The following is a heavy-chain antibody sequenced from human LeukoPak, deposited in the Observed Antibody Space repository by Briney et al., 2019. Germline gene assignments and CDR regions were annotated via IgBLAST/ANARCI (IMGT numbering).Heavy chain of an antibody. J-gene: IGHJ4*02. D-gene: IGHD1-26*01. Sequence: SETLSLTCTVSGGSVSSGSYYWSWIRQPPGKGLEWIGYIYYSGSTNYNPSLKSRVTISVDTSKNHFSLRLSSVTAADTAVYYCARVGAAKRDFDSWGQGILVTVSS. CDR2: IYYSGST. CDR1: GGSVSSGSYY. CDR3: ARVGAAKRDFDS. V-gene: IGHV4-61*03.